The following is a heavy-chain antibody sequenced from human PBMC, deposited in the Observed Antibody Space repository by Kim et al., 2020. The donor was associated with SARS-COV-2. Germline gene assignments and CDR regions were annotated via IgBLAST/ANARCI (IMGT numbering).Heavy chain of an antibody. CDR3: ARDCCRSSWYSH. V-gene: IGHV3-53*01. CDR1: GFTVSTNY. J-gene: IGHJ4*02. CDR2: IYNNGTT. Sequence: GGSLRLSCAASGFTVSTNYLSWVRQAPGKGLEWVSAIYNNGTTYYADSVKGRFTISRDSSKNTMSLQKNSLRAEDTAVYFCARDCCRSSWYSHWGQGTLVTVSS. D-gene: IGHD6-13*01.